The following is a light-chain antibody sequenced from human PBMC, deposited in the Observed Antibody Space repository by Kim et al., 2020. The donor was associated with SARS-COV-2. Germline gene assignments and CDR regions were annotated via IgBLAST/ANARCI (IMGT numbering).Light chain of an antibody. J-gene: IGKJ2*01. CDR1: QSVTNSY. CDR2: GAS. CDR3: QQYGTSLYT. V-gene: IGKV3-20*01. Sequence: SPGETATLSCRASQSVTNSYVAWYQQKPGQAPRLLIYGASSRATGILDRFNGSGSGTDFTLTISRLEPEDFAVYYCQQYGTSLYTFGQGTKLEI.